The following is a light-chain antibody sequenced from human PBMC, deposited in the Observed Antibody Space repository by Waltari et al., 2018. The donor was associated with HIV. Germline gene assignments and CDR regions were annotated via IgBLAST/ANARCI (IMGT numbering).Light chain of an antibody. CDR2: GAT. CDR1: QGLANW. CDR3: QQTNSFPIT. Sequence: DIQMTQFPSSVSASVGDRVTLTCRATQGLANWVAWYQKKPRKAPKLLIHGATILQGGVPSRFSGSGSGTFFTLTINSLQPEDFATYFCQQTNSFPITFGQGTRLDTK. J-gene: IGKJ5*01. V-gene: IGKV1D-12*01.